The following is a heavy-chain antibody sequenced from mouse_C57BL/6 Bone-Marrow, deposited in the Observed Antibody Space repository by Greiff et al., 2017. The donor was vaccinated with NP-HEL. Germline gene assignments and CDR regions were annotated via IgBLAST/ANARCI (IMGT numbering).Heavy chain of an antibody. D-gene: IGHD2-1*01. CDR2: IDPSDSYT. J-gene: IGHJ2*01. CDR3: AKGGYYGPFDY. Sequence: VQLQQPGAELVMPGASVKLSCKASGYTFTSYWMHWVKQRPGQGLEWIGEIDPSDSYTNYNQKFKGKSTLTVDKSSSTAYMQLSSLTSEDSAFYYCAKGGYYGPFDYWGQGTTLTVSS. CDR1: GYTFTSYW. V-gene: IGHV1-69*01.